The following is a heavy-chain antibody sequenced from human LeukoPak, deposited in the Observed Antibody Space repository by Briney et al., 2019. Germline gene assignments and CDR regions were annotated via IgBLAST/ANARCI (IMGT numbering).Heavy chain of an antibody. CDR2: IWYDGSNK. J-gene: IGHJ4*02. Sequence: GGSLRLSCAVSGFTFSSYGMHWVRQAPGKGLEWVAVIWYDGSNKYYADSVKGRFTISRDNSKNTLYLQMNSLRAEDTAVYYCARDGSMRSSWYNDYWGQGTLVTVSS. CDR3: ARDGSMRSSWYNDY. V-gene: IGHV3-33*01. D-gene: IGHD6-13*01. CDR1: GFTFSSYG.